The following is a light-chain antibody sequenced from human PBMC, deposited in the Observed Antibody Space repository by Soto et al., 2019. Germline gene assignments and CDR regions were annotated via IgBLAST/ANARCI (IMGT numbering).Light chain of an antibody. CDR3: QQYGRLPLS. J-gene: IGKJ4*01. CDR1: QSLGNTF. Sequence: EILLTQSPGTLSLSPGDSATLSCRASQSLGNTFLAWYQQKSGQSPRLLIYGASDRATDIPDRFSGGGSGTDFTLTISRLEPEDVAVYFCQQYGRLPLSFGGGTKVEMK. V-gene: IGKV3-20*01. CDR2: GAS.